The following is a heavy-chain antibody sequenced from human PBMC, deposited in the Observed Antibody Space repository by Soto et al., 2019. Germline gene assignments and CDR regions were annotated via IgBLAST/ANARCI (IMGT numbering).Heavy chain of an antibody. J-gene: IGHJ6*02. Sequence: QVQLVESGGGVVQPGRSLRLSCAASGFTFSSYAMHWVRQAPGKGLEWAAVISYDGSNKYYADSVKGRFTISRDNSKNTLYLQMNSLRAEDTAVYYCARQYCSGGSCYKAVWVENYYYGMDVWGQGTTVTVSS. CDR1: GFTFSSYA. D-gene: IGHD2-15*01. V-gene: IGHV3-30-3*01. CDR3: ARQYCSGGSCYKAVWVENYYYGMDV. CDR2: ISYDGSNK.